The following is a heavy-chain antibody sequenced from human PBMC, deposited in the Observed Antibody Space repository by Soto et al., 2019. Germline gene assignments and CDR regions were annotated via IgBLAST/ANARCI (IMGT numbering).Heavy chain of an antibody. CDR2: IYHSGST. V-gene: IGHV4-30-2*01. J-gene: IGHJ4*02. Sequence: PSETLSLTCAVSGGSISSGGYSWSWIRQPPGKGLEWIGYIYHSGSTNYNPSLKSRVTISVDTSKNQFSLKLSSVTAADTAVYYCARRYGRAFDYWGQGTLVTVSS. CDR3: ARRYGRAFDY. CDR1: GGSISSGGYS. D-gene: IGHD1-1*01.